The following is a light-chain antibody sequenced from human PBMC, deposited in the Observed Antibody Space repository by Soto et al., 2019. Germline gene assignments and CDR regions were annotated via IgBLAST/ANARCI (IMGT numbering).Light chain of an antibody. V-gene: IGLV2-14*01. Sequence: QSVLTQPASVSGSPGQSITISCAGTSSDVGGYNYVSWYQQQSGKAPKVMIYEVSNRPSGVSNRFSGSKSGNTASLTISGLQAEDEADYYCSSYTSRSTRYVFGSGPKVNVL. J-gene: IGLJ1*01. CDR2: EVS. CDR3: SSYTSRSTRYV. CDR1: SSDVGGYNY.